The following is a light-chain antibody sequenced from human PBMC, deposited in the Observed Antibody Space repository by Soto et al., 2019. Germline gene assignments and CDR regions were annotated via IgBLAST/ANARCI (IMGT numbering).Light chain of an antibody. CDR3: QQYDSYWT. CDR2: AAS. V-gene: IGKV1D-16*01. J-gene: IGKJ1*01. CDR1: QGISSW. Sequence: DIQMPQSPSPVAASVVDRVPLTCRASQGISSWLAWHQQRPGNAPXXRIYAASSLESGVPSRFSGSGSGTHFTLTISSLQPEDFATYYCQQYDSYWTFGQGTKVDI.